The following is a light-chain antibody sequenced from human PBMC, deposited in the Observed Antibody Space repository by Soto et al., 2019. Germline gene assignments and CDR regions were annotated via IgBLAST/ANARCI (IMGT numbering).Light chain of an antibody. J-gene: IGKJ1*01. V-gene: IGKV3-20*01. CDR1: QSVSSSY. Sequence: EIVLTQSPGTLSLSSGERVTLSCRASQSVSSSYLAWYQQNPGQAPRPLIYGASSRAPGIPDRFSGSGSVTDFTLTISRLEPEDFAVYYCQQYGSSPWTFGQGTKV. CDR3: QQYGSSPWT. CDR2: GAS.